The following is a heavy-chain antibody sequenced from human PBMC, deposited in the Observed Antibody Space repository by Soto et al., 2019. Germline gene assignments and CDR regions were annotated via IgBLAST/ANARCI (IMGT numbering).Heavy chain of an antibody. CDR3: ARDSGYSSSSAPGY. J-gene: IGHJ4*02. CDR1: GFTFSSYW. D-gene: IGHD6-6*01. CDR2: IKQDGSEK. V-gene: IGHV3-7*03. Sequence: GGSLRLSCAASGFTFSSYWMSWVRQAPGKGLEWVANIKQDGSEKYYVDSVKGRFTISRDSAKNSLYLQMNSLRAEDTAVYYCARDSGYSSSSAPGYWGQGTLVTVSS.